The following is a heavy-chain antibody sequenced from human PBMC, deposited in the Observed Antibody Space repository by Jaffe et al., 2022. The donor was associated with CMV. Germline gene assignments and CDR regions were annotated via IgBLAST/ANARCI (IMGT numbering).Heavy chain of an antibody. D-gene: IGHD3-22*01. J-gene: IGHJ3*01. V-gene: IGHV3-72*01. CDR2: SKRRDRNYAT. Sequence: EVRLVESGGGLVQPGGSLRLSCAVSGFIFSEHHVDWVRQAPGKGLEWVGRSKRRDRNYATEYAASVNGRFTISRDDPKKSLYLQMNSLKIEDTAVYYCTRAFSDRSGHDALDLWGQGTMVTVSS. CDR1: GFIFSEHH. CDR3: TRAFSDRSGHDALDL.